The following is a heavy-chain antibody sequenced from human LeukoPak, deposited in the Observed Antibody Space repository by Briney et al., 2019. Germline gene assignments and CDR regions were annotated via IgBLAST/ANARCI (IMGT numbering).Heavy chain of an antibody. D-gene: IGHD3-22*01. V-gene: IGHV3-48*02. CDR3: ARGTTDSSDYSPPFDY. Sequence: GWSLRLSCAASGFTFSSYSMNWVRQAPGKGLEWVSFISSSTKTTYYADSLKGRFTISRDNAKNSLYLQMNSLRDEDTAVYFCARGTTDSSDYSPPFDYWGQGTLVTVSS. J-gene: IGHJ4*02. CDR2: ISSSTKTT. CDR1: GFTFSSYS.